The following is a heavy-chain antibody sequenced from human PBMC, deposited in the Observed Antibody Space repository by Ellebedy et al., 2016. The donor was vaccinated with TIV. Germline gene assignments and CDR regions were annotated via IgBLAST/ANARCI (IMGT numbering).Heavy chain of an antibody. CDR2: IQYDGSNK. CDR1: GFTLDSYV. CDR3: ATGGYNFAF. D-gene: IGHD1-1*01. V-gene: IGHV3-30*02. J-gene: IGHJ4*02. Sequence: GESLKISCTVSGFTLDSYVMHWVRQAPGKGLEWVAFIQYDGSNKYYADSVKGRFTISRDNSKDVLYLQMNSLRVEDTGLYYCATGGYNFAFWGQGTLVTVSS.